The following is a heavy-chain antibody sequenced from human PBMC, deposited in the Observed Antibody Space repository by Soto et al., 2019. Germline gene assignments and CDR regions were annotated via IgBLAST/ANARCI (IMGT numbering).Heavy chain of an antibody. CDR3: ATRYYDFWSGYLQVDV. D-gene: IGHD3-3*01. J-gene: IGHJ6*02. CDR2: INHSGST. Sequence: KSSETLSLTCAVYGGSFSGYYWSWIRQPPGKGLEWIGEINHSGSTNYNPSLKSRVTISVDTSKNQFSLKLSSVTAADTAVYYCATRYYDFWSGYLQVDVWGQGTTVTVSS. V-gene: IGHV4-34*01. CDR1: GGSFSGYY.